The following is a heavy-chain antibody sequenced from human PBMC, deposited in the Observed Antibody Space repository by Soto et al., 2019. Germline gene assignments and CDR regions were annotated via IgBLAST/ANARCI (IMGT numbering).Heavy chain of an antibody. D-gene: IGHD2-15*01. J-gene: IGHJ4*01. CDR3: ARDVVLAATPYYFDY. CDR1: GGSVSSGSYY. Sequence: PSETQSLPSTVSGGSVSSGSYYWSWIRQPPGKGLEWTGYLYYSGRTNYNPSLKSRVTISVDTSKNQFSLKRSSVTAADTAVYYCARDVVLAATPYYFDYWGHVTLFTVSP. CDR2: LYYSGRT. V-gene: IGHV4-61*01.